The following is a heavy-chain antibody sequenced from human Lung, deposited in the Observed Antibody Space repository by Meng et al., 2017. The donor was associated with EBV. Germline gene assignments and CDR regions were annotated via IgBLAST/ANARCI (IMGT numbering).Heavy chain of an antibody. J-gene: IGHJ4*02. Sequence: QVQLRQGGGGLLKPSETLALTCAVNGGSLSGAYWNWIRQPPGKGLEWIGEIIHGGSPSYNPSLKSRVTISIDTSKNQLSLMLSSVTAADTAGYYCARRPTGIDYWGQGTLVTVSS. CDR1: GGSLSGAY. D-gene: IGHD2-8*02. V-gene: IGHV4-34*12. CDR2: IIHGGSP. CDR3: ARRPTGIDY.